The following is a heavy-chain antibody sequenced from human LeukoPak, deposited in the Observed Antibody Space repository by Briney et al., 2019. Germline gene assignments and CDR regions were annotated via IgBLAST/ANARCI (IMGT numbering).Heavy chain of an antibody. J-gene: IGHJ2*01. D-gene: IGHD2-15*01. CDR1: GFILGYYA. CDR3: TRKDGGLYWYFEL. V-gene: IGHV3-49*02. CDR2: FRSKAYGGTT. Sequence: SGGSLRLSYTASGFILGYYAMSWVRQAPGKGLEWVGFFRSKAYGGTTEYAASVKGRFTISRDDSKSIAYLQMNSLKTEDTAVYYCTRKDGGLYWYFELWGRGTLVTVSS.